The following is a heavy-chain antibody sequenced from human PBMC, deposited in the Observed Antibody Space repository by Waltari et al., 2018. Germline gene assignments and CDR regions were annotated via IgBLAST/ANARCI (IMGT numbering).Heavy chain of an antibody. J-gene: IGHJ2*01. D-gene: IGHD1-26*01. Sequence: QVQLVQSGAEVKKPAASVKVSCKASGYTFTGYYIHWVRQAPGQGLEWMGWINPNSGGTNYAQKFQGRVTMTRDTSISTAYMELSRLRSDDTAIYYCARDKWELNWYFDLWGRGTLVTVSS. CDR1: GYTFTGYY. V-gene: IGHV1-2*02. CDR2: INPNSGGT. CDR3: ARDKWELNWYFDL.